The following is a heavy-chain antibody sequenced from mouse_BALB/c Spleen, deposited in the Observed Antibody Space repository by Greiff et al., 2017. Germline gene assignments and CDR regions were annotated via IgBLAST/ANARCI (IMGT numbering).Heavy chain of an antibody. J-gene: IGHJ4*01. CDR1: GFAFSSYD. CDR3: ARQKVRGAMDY. CDR2: ISSGGGST. V-gene: IGHV5-12-1*01. Sequence: EVHLVESGGGLVKPGGSLKLSCAASGFAFSSYDMSWVRQTPEKRLEWVAYISSGGGSTYYPDTVKGRFTISRDNAKNTLYLQMSSLKSEDTAMYYCARQKVRGAMDYWGQGTSVTVSS. D-gene: IGHD2-14*01.